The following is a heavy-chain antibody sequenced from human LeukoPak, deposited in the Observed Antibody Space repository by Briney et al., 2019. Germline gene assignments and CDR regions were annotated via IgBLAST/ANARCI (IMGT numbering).Heavy chain of an antibody. CDR1: VGSISSYY. Sequence: SETLSLTCTVSVGSISSYYWSGIPQPPGKGLEGIGYIYYSGSTNYNPSLKGRVTISVATSTNPFSLTLSSVTAADTAVYYCARGESGYSDGALFDYWGQGNLVTVSS. D-gene: IGHD5-18*01. CDR2: IYYSGST. V-gene: IGHV4-59*01. CDR3: ARGESGYSDGALFDY. J-gene: IGHJ4*02.